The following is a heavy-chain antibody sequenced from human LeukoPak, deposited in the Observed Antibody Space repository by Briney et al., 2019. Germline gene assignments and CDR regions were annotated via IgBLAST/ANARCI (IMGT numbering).Heavy chain of an antibody. CDR1: GGTFSSYA. CDR3: PRSMTSYVFDY. D-gene: IGHD3-9*01. Sequence: ASVKVSCKASGGTFSSYAITWMRQAPGRGLEWIGGIIPIFGTTNYAQNFQGRVTITADESTRTAYMELSSLRSGDTAVYYCPRSMTSYVFDYWGQGTLVTVSS. V-gene: IGHV1-69*19. CDR2: IIPIFGTT. J-gene: IGHJ4*02.